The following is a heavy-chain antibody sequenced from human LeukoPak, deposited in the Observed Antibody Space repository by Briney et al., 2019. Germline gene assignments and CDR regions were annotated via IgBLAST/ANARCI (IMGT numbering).Heavy chain of an antibody. Sequence: SQTLSLTCTVSGGSISSGDYYWSWIRQPPGKGLEWIGYIYYSGSTYYNPSLKGRVTISVDTSKNQFSLKLSSVTAADTAVYYCARDTGYYDSSGYYRGYYYYGMDVWGQGTTVTVSS. CDR1: GGSISSGDYY. V-gene: IGHV4-30-4*01. D-gene: IGHD3-22*01. CDR2: IYYSGST. CDR3: ARDTGYYDSSGYYRGYYYYGMDV. J-gene: IGHJ6*02.